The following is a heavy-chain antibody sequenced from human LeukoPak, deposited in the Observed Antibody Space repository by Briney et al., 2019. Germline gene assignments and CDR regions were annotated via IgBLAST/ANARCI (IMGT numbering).Heavy chain of an antibody. Sequence: SETLSLTCTVSGGSISSSSYYWGWIRQPPGKGLEWIGSIYYSGSTYYNPSLKSRVTISVDTSKNQFSLKLSSVTAADTAVYYCALHHDPYYYGSGSRRFDYWGQGTLVTVSS. CDR2: IYYSGST. V-gene: IGHV4-39*01. J-gene: IGHJ4*02. CDR1: GGSISSSSYY. D-gene: IGHD3-10*01. CDR3: ALHHDPYYYGSGSRRFDY.